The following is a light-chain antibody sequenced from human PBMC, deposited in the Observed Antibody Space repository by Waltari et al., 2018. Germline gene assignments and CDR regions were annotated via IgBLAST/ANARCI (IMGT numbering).Light chain of an antibody. CDR1: QSVSTW. Sequence: DIQMTLSPSTLSASVGDRVTLSCRASQSVSTWLAWYQQRPGKAPNLLIYKASSLESGVPSRFSGSGSGTEFTLTISSLQPSDFATYSCQQYYTYPRTFGLGTKVE. CDR2: KAS. J-gene: IGKJ1*01. V-gene: IGKV1-5*03. CDR3: QQYYTYPRT.